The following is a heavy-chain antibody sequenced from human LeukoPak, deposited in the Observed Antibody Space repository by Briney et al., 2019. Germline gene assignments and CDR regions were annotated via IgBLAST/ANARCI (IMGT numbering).Heavy chain of an antibody. CDR2: ISWNSGSI. V-gene: IGHV3-9*01. CDR3: ARDRYYGMDV. J-gene: IGHJ6*02. Sequence: QPGRSLRLSCAASGFTFDDYAMHWVRQAPGKGLEWVSGISWNSGSIAYADSVKGRFTISRDNAKNSLYLQMNSLRAEDTAVYYCARDRYYGMDVWGQGTTVTVSS. CDR1: GFTFDDYA.